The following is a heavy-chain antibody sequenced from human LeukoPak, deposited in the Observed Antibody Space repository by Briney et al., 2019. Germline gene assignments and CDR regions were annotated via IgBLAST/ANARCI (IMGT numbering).Heavy chain of an antibody. D-gene: IGHD6-19*01. CDR2: IIPIFGTA. CDR1: GGTFSSYA. V-gene: IGHV1-69*13. J-gene: IGHJ4*02. Sequence: SVKVSCKASGGTFSSYAISWVRQAPGQGLEWMGGIIPIFGTANYAQKFQGRVTITADESTSTAYIELSSLRSEDTAVYYCARREYSSGWYWYFDYWGQGTLVTVSS. CDR3: ARREYSSGWYWYFDY.